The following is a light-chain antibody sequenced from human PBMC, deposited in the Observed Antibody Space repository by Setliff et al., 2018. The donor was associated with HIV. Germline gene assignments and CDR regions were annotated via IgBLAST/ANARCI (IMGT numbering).Light chain of an antibody. CDR3: SSYASSNTLP. CDR2: EVR. J-gene: IGLJ1*01. Sequence: QSALAQPASVSGSPGQSITISCTGTSSDVGGYSYVSWYQQHPGKAPKLIIYEVRNRPSEMSNRFSGSKSGNTASLTISGLQAEDEADYYCSSYASSNTLPFGTGTKVTVL. CDR1: SSDVGGYSY. V-gene: IGLV2-14*01.